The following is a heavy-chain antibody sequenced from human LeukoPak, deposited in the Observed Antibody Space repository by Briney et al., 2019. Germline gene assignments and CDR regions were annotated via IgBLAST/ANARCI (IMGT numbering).Heavy chain of an antibody. CDR2: ISSSSSTI. Sequence: HPGGSLRLSCAASGFTFSSYSMNWVRQAPGKGLEWVSYISSSSSTIYYADSVKGRFTISRDNAKNSLYLQMNSLRAEDTAVYYCARDDAVGYCSSTSCYMYAFDIWGHGTMVTVSS. J-gene: IGHJ3*02. CDR1: GFTFSSYS. D-gene: IGHD2-2*02. CDR3: ARDDAVGYCSSTSCYMYAFDI. V-gene: IGHV3-48*04.